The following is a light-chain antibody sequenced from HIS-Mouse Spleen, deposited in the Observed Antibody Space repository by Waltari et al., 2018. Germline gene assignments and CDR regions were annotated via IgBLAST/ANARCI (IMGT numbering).Light chain of an antibody. V-gene: IGLV3-10*01. J-gene: IGLJ3*02. CDR3: YSTDSSGNHWV. Sequence: SYELTQPPSVSVSPGQTARITCSGDALPKKYAYWYPQKSGQAPVLVIYEDSKRPSRIPERFSGSSSGTMATLTISGAQVEDEADYYCYSTDSSGNHWVFGGGTKLTVL. CDR1: ALPKKY. CDR2: EDS.